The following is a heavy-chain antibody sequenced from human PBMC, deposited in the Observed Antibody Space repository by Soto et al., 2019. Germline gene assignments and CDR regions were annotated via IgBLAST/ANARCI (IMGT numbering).Heavy chain of an antibody. Sequence: SINTFYWSWVRQPAGKGLEWIGRIFSSGSTSFNPSLESRVAMSVDTSKNHFSLNLSSVTAADMAVYYCAREGSYSAYNFAHGIQLWSFDFWGQGALVTVSS. CDR3: AREGSYSAYNFAHGIQLWSFDF. V-gene: IGHV4-4*07. J-gene: IGHJ4*02. D-gene: IGHD5-12*01. CDR2: IFSSGST. CDR1: SINTFY.